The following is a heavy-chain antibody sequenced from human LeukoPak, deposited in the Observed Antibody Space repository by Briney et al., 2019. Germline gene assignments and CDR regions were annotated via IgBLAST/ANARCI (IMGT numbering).Heavy chain of an antibody. D-gene: IGHD5-24*01. CDR2: VSTYTGNT. J-gene: IGHJ4*02. V-gene: IGHV1-18*01. CDR3: ARGWIEMPTVYFDY. Sequence: ASVKVSCKASDYTFTSYGISWVRQAPGQGLEWMGWVSTYTGNTKYTQKLQGRVTMTADTSTRTAYMELRSLTSDDTAVYYCARGWIEMPTVYFDYWGQGTVVTVSS. CDR1: DYTFTSYG.